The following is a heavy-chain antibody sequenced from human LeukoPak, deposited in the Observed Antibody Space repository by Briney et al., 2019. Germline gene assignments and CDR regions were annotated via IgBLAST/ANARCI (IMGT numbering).Heavy chain of an antibody. D-gene: IGHD3-22*01. Sequence: SETLSLTCTVSGGSISSYYWSWIRQPAGKGLEWIGRIYTSGSTNYNPSLKSRVTMSVDTSKNQFSLKLSSVTAADTAVYYCARTYYYDSSGYQYYFDYWGQGTLVTVSS. CDR2: IYTSGST. J-gene: IGHJ4*02. CDR1: GGSISSYY. V-gene: IGHV4-4*07. CDR3: ARTYYYDSSGYQYYFDY.